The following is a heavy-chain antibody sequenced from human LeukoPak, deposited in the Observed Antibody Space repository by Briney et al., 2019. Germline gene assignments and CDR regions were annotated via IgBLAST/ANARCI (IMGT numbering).Heavy chain of an antibody. V-gene: IGHV3-23*01. J-gene: IGHJ5*02. CDR2: SSGSGGST. CDR1: GLSFSNYA. D-gene: IGHD2-15*01. CDR3: AAQRSGPLA. Sequence: GSLRLSCAASGLSFSNYAMIWVRQAPGKGLEWVSSSSGSGGSTYYADSVKGRFTISRDNSRNTLYLQMNSLRAEDTAVYYCAAQRSGPLAWGQGTLVTVSS.